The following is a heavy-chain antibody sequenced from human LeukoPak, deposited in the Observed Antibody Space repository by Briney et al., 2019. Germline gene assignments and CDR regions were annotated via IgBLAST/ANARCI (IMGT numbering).Heavy chain of an antibody. CDR1: GGSISSGSYY. Sequence: SETLSLTCTVSGGSISSGSYYWSWIRQPAGKGLEWIGRIYTSGSTNYNPSLKSRVTISVDTSKNQFSLKLSSVTAADTAVYYCARDPLRDGYNTCYYYYMDVWGKGTTVTVSS. CDR3: ARDPLRDGYNTCYYYYMDV. D-gene: IGHD5-24*01. CDR2: IYTSGST. V-gene: IGHV4-61*02. J-gene: IGHJ6*03.